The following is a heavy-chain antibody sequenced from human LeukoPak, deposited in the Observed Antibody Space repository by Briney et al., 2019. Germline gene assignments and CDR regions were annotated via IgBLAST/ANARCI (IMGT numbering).Heavy chain of an antibody. J-gene: IGHJ4*02. CDR2: ISYDGSNK. D-gene: IGHD6-19*01. CDR3: AKEPHQWLAGHYFDY. CDR1: GFIFADYA. V-gene: IGHV3-30*18. Sequence: GGSLRLSCAASGFIFADYAMHWVRQAPGKGLEWVAFISYDGSNKYYADSVKGRFTISRDNSKNTLYLHMNSLGAEDTALYYCAKEPHQWLAGHYFDYWGRGSLVTVSS.